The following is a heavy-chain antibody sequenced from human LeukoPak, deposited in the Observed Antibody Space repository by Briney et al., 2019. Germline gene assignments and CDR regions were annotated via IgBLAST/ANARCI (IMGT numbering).Heavy chain of an antibody. CDR1: GGSISSYY. V-gene: IGHV4-59*12. Sequence: PSETLSLTCTVSGGSISSYYWSWIRQPPGKGLEWIGYIYYSGSTNYNPSLKSRVTISVDTSKNQFSLKLSSVTAADTAVYYCARGPPVLLWFAESASLDYWGQGTLVTLSS. CDR2: IYYSGST. CDR3: ARGPPVLLWFAESASLDY. J-gene: IGHJ4*02. D-gene: IGHD3-10*01.